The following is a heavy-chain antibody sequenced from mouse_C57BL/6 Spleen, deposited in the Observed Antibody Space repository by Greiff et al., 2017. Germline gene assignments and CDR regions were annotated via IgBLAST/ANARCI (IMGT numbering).Heavy chain of an antibody. D-gene: IGHD2-2*01. CDR3: ARWFLDY. V-gene: IGHV1-59*01. CDR1: GYTFTSYW. CDR2: IDPSDSYT. Sequence: VKLQQPGAELVRPGTSVKLSCKASGYTFTSYWMHWVKQRPGQGLEWIGVIDPSDSYTNYNQKFKGKATLTVDTSSSTAYMQLSSLTSEDSAVYYCARWFLDYWGQGTTLTVSS. J-gene: IGHJ2*01.